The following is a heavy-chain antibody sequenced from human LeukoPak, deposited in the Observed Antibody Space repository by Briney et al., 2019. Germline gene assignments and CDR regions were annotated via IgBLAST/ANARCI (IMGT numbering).Heavy chain of an antibody. V-gene: IGHV1-2*06. CDR1: GYTFTGYY. J-gene: IGHJ4*02. CDR2: INPNSGGT. CDR3: ARDLGYDSSGYYHSGGDY. D-gene: IGHD3-22*01. Sequence: GASVKVSCKASGYTFTGYYMHWVRQAPGQGLEWMGRINPNSGGTNYAQKFQGRVTMTRDTSISTAYMELSRLRSDDTAVYYCARDLGYDSSGYYHSGGDYWGQGTLVTVSS.